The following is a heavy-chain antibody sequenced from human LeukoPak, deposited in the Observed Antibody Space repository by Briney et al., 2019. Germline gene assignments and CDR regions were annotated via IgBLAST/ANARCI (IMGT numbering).Heavy chain of an antibody. V-gene: IGHV4-59*01. J-gene: IGHJ2*01. D-gene: IGHD6-13*01. CDR1: GDSISGYY. Sequence: SETLSLTCTVSGDSISGYYWSWFRQPPGKGLEWIAYIYSSVTTNYSPSLKSRVTISLDTSKNQISLKLSSVTAADTAVYYCARFGHHLVPNYYYVDLWGRGTLVTVSS. CDR3: ARFGHHLVPNYYYVDL. CDR2: IYSSVTT.